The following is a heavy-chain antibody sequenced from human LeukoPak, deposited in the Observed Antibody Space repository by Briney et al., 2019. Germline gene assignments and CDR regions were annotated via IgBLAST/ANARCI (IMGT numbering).Heavy chain of an antibody. CDR1: GFTFSNSW. CDR2: INQGGNDK. Sequence: GGSLRLSCAAYGFTFSNSWMSWGREAPGKGLEWVANINQGGNDKQYVDSMKGRFTIARDNAKNSLFLQMDGLRVEDTAVYYCVTTTRGYSRDSWGQGTLVTVSS. V-gene: IGHV3-7*01. CDR3: VTTTRGYSRDS. J-gene: IGHJ4*02. D-gene: IGHD3-22*01.